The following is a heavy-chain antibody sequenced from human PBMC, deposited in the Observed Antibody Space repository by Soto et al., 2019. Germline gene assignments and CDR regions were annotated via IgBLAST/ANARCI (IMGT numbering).Heavy chain of an antibody. V-gene: IGHV1-69*13. CDR3: ATTMVRGAQEYYYYGKDV. CDR1: GGTFSSYA. CDR2: IIPIFGTA. J-gene: IGHJ6*02. Sequence: SVKVSCKASGGTFSSYAISWVRQAPGQGLEWMGGIIPIFGTANYAQKFQGRVTITADESTSTAYMELSSLRSEDTAVYYCATTMVRGAQEYYYYGKDVWGQGNTVTVSS. D-gene: IGHD3-10*01.